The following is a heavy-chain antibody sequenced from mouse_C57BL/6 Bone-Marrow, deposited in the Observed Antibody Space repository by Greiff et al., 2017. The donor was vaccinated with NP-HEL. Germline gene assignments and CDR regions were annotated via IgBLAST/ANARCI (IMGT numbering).Heavy chain of an antibody. V-gene: IGHV1-87*01. CDR1: YTFSRRVH. Sequence: VQLVESGPELARPWASVKISCQAFYTFSRRVHFAIRDTNYWMQWVKQRPGQGLEWIGAIYPGNGDTSYNQKFKGKATLTADKSSSTAYMQLSSLTSEDSAVYYCATPPYYYGSSYPYAMDYWGQGTSVTVSS. CDR2: GQGLEWIG. J-gene: IGHJ4*01. CDR3: SEDSAVYYCATPPYYYGSSYPYAMDY. D-gene: IGHD1-1*01.